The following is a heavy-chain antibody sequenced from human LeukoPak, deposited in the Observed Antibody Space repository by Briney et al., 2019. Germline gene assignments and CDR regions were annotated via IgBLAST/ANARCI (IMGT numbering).Heavy chain of an antibody. D-gene: IGHD5-24*01. CDR3: ARGATISETGYFDF. Sequence: AETLSLTCAVYGGPFSRYYWSWIRQSPGKGLEWIAEIDHRGDTNYNPSVKSRVTISVDTSKNQFSLKMRSLSAADTALYYCARGATISETGYFDFWGQGTLVTVFS. CDR2: IDHRGDT. CDR1: GGPFSRYY. J-gene: IGHJ4*03. V-gene: IGHV4-34*01.